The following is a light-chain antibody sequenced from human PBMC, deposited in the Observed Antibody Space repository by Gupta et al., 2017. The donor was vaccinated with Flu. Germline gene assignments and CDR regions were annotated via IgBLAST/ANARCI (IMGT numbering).Light chain of an antibody. Sequence: GTISCSGSSSNIGNNYVSWYQQLPGTAPKLLIYENNKRPSGIPDRFSGSKSGTSATLGITGLQTGDEADYYCGTWDSSLSAGVFGGGTKLTVL. CDR1: SSNIGNNY. V-gene: IGLV1-51*02. CDR3: GTWDSSLSAGV. J-gene: IGLJ2*01. CDR2: ENN.